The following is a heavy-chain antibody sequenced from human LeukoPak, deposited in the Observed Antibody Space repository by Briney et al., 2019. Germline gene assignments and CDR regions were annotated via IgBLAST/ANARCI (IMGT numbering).Heavy chain of an antibody. CDR3: ARLPGSGYFDY. D-gene: IGHD3-22*01. CDR2: IYYTGST. J-gene: IGHJ4*02. CDR1: GGSFSGYY. V-gene: IGHV4-34*01. Sequence: KSSETLSLTCAVYGGSFSGYYWGWVRQPPGKGLEWVATIYYTGSTYYNPSLKGRVTVSVDTSKNQFSLKLSSVTAADTAVYYCARLPGSGYFDYWGQGILVTVSS.